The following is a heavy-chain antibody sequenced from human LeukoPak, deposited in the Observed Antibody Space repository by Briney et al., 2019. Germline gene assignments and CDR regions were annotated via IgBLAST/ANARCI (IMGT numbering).Heavy chain of an antibody. V-gene: IGHV1-69*01. CDR1: GGTFSSYA. CDR2: IIPIFGTA. J-gene: IGHJ4*02. Sequence: SVKVSCKASGGTFSSYAISWVRQAPGQGLEWMGGIIPIFGTAKYAQKFQGRVTITADESTSTAYMELSSLRSEDTAVYYCAGPRGSSSSALGYWGQGTLVTVSS. D-gene: IGHD6-6*01. CDR3: AGPRGSSSSALGY.